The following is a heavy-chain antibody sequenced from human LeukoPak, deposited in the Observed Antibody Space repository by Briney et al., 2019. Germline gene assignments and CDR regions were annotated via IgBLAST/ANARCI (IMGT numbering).Heavy chain of an antibody. CDR3: ARGGVNTMVRGVIRYYYMDV. Sequence: PGGSLRLSCETSGFAFNNHLMHWVRQAPGKGLEYVAAITGNGGSTSYATSVKGRFTISRDNSKNTLYLQMNSLRAEDTAVYYCARGGVNTMVRGVIRYYYMDVWGKGTTVTISS. V-gene: IGHV3-64*01. J-gene: IGHJ6*03. D-gene: IGHD3-10*01. CDR1: GFAFNNHL. CDR2: ITGNGGST.